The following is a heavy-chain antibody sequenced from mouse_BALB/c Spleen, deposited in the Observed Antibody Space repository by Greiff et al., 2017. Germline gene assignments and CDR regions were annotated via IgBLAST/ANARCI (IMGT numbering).Heavy chain of an antibody. CDR3: TLQLGLLYFDY. CDR1: GFNIKDYY. CDR2: IDPENGDT. V-gene: IGHV14-4*02. J-gene: IGHJ2*01. D-gene: IGHD3-1*01. Sequence: EVQLQQSGAELVRSGASVKLSCTASGFNIKDYYMHWVKQRPEQGLEWIGWIDPENGDTEYAPKFQGKATMTADTSSNTAYLQLSSLTSEDTAVYYCTLQLGLLYFDYWGQGTTLTVSS.